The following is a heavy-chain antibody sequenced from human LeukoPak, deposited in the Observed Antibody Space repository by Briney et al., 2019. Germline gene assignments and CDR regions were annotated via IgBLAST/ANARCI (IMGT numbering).Heavy chain of an antibody. Sequence: PGGSLRLSCAASGFRFSDYWMHWVRQVPGKGLVWVSRILTDGSGTNYADSVKGRFTISRDYAKNTLYLQTNSLRVEDTAVYFCARGSYYGSGNYFDSWGQGTLVTVSS. J-gene: IGHJ5*01. CDR3: ARGSYYGSGNYFDS. V-gene: IGHV3-74*01. CDR1: GFRFSDYW. D-gene: IGHD3-10*01. CDR2: ILTDGSGT.